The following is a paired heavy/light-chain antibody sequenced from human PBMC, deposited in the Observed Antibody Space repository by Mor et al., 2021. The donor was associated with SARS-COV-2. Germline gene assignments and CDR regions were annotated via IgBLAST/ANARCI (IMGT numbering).Light chain of an antibody. CDR1: QSLLHSNGYNY. J-gene: IGKJ2*01. CDR2: LGS. Sequence: DIVMTQSPLSLPVTPGEPASISCRSSQSLLHSNGYNYLDWYLQKPGQSPQLLIYLGSNRASGVPDRFSGSGSGTDFTLKISRVEAEDVGVYYCMQALQTPPTFGQGTNLEIK. V-gene: IGKV2-28*01. CDR3: MQALQTPPT.
Heavy chain of an antibody. CDR1: GGTFSSYA. Sequence: QVQLVQSGAEVKKPGSSVKVSCRASGGTFSSYAIVWVRQAPGQGLEWMGGIIPIFGTSNFAQKFQGRVTITADESTSTAYMELSSLRSEDTAVYYCARASPRHDIVVVPAASNYYYAMDVWGQGTTVTVSS. CDR2: IIPIFGTS. CDR3: ARASPRHDIVVVPAASNYYYAMDV. J-gene: IGHJ6*02. V-gene: IGHV1-69*01. D-gene: IGHD2-2*01.